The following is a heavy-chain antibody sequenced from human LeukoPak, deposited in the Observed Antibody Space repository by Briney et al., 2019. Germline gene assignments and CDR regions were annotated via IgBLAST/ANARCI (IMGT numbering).Heavy chain of an antibody. J-gene: IGHJ6*03. V-gene: IGHV4-39*01. CDR3: AASSGWYVNYYYYMDV. Sequence: KPSETLSLTCTVSGGSISSSSYYWGWIRQPPGKGLEWIGSIYYSGSAYYNPSLMSRVTISVDTSKNQFSLKLSSVTAADTAVYYCAASSGWYVNYYYYMDVWGKGTTVTVSS. D-gene: IGHD6-19*01. CDR2: IYYSGSA. CDR1: GGSISSSSYY.